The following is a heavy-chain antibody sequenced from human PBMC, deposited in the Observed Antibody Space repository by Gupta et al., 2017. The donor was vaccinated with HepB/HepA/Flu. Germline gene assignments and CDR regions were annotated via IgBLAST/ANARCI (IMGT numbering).Heavy chain of an antibody. CDR2: LSDDGTRA. Sequence: EVQLLESGGDLVQPGGSLRLSCAGSGLPFSVYAMNGVRQAPGKGLEWVSCLSDDGTRAYYADSVKGRFTISRDNSKNTVYLQMSSLSADDTAIYYCTKNDKGSDWRYLDYWGQGTLVTVSS. J-gene: IGHJ4*02. CDR3: TKNDKGSDWRYLDY. CDR1: GLPFSVYA. D-gene: IGHD6-19*01. V-gene: IGHV3-23*01.